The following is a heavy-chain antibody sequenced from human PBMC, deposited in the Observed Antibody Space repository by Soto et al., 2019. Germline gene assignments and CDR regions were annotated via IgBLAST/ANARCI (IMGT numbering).Heavy chain of an antibody. CDR3: AKDFGYDSSGYYYFDY. CDR1: GFSFDDYA. CDR2: ISWNSGSI. J-gene: IGHJ4*02. Sequence: PGGSLRLSCAASGFSFDDYAMHWVRQAPGKGLEWVSGISWNSGSIGYADSVKGRFTISRDNAKNSLYLQMNSLRAEDTALYYCAKDFGYDSSGYYYFDYWGQGTLVTVSS. D-gene: IGHD3-22*01. V-gene: IGHV3-9*01.